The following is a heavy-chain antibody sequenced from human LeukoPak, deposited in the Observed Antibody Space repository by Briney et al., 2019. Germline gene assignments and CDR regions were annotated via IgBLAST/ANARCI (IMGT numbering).Heavy chain of an antibody. V-gene: IGHV4-34*01. CDR3: ARVRGYCSGGSCYRSFDY. Sequence: SETLSLTCAVSGGSFSGYYWSWIRQPPGKGLEWIGEINHSGGTNYNPSLKSRVAISVDTSKNQFSLKLSSVTAADTAVYYCARVRGYCSGGSCYRSFDYWGQGTLVTVSS. CDR1: GGSFSGYY. J-gene: IGHJ4*02. CDR2: INHSGGT. D-gene: IGHD2-15*01.